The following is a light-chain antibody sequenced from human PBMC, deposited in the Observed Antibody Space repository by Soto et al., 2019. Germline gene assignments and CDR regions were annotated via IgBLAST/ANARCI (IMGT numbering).Light chain of an antibody. V-gene: IGLV2-14*01. J-gene: IGLJ2*01. CDR3: SSYTNSNTQI. CDR1: SSDVGGYNY. CDR2: EVN. Sequence: QSALTQPASVSGSPGQSITISCTGTSSDVGGYNYVSWYQQHPGKAPKLMIYEVNNRPSGVSNRFSGSKSGNMASLTISGLQDEDEADYYCSSYTNSNTQIFGGGTQLTVL.